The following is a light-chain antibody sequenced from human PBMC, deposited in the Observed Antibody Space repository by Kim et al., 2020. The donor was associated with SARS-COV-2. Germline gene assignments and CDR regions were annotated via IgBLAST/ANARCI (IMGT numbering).Light chain of an antibody. CDR1: QSVTTS. CDR2: DAS. CDR3: QQYYKWPLT. Sequence: VSLGERATRSCWASQSVTTSLAWYQQKPGQAPRLLIYDASTRATGTPGRVSGSGSWTEFTLTISSLQSGDFALYYCQQYYKWPLTFGQGTKVDIK. J-gene: IGKJ1*01. V-gene: IGKV3-15*01.